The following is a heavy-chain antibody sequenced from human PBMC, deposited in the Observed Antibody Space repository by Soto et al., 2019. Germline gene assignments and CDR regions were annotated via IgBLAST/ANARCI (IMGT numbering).Heavy chain of an antibody. CDR1: GYSFTSYW. D-gene: IGHD2-15*01. J-gene: IGHJ3*02. CDR3: ARPLEVAATTWDAFDI. Sequence: PGESLKISCKGSGYSFTSYWIGWVRQMPGKGLEWMGIIYPGDSDTRYSPSFQGQVTISADKFISTAYLQWSSLKASDTAMYYCARPLEVAATTWDAFDIWGQGTMV. CDR2: IYPGDSDT. V-gene: IGHV5-51*01.